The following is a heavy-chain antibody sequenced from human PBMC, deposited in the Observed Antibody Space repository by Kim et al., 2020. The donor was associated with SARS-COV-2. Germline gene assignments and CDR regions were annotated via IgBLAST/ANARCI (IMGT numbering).Heavy chain of an antibody. CDR1: GDSMTSKIHY. J-gene: IGHJ4*01. CDR3: VRDKGAVAGPYYFDN. D-gene: IGHD6-19*01. Sequence: SETLSLTCSVSGDSMTSKIHYWGWIRQTPGKGLEWIGSVYYIGSSYYNPSFKSRATVSVDTSKNQFSLKLFSVTVADTGTYFCVRDKGAVAGPYYFDNWG. CDR2: VYYIGSS. V-gene: IGHV4-39*07.